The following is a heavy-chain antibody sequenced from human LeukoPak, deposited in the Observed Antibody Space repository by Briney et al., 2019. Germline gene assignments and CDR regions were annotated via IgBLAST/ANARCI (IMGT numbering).Heavy chain of an antibody. CDR1: GFTFSNYW. CDR3: ARDRQIAY. CDR2: IKQDGSEK. J-gene: IGHJ4*02. Sequence: GGSLRLSCAAPGFTFSNYWSTWVRQAPGQGLEWVANIKQDGSEKHYVDSVKGRFTISRDNAKNSLYLQMNSLRAEDTAVYYCARDRQIAYWGQGTLVSVSS. V-gene: IGHV3-7*01.